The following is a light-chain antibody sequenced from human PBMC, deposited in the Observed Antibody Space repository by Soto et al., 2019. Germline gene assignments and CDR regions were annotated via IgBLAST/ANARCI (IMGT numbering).Light chain of an antibody. CDR1: QSISSY. V-gene: IGKV1-39*01. CDR3: QQSYSTPQT. J-gene: IGKJ1*01. CDR2: AAS. Sequence: DIQMNQSPSSLSASVGDRVTITCRASQSISSYLNWYQQKPGKAPKLLIYAASSLQSGVPSRFSGSGSGTDFTRTISSLQPEDFATYYCQQSYSTPQTFGQGTKVESK.